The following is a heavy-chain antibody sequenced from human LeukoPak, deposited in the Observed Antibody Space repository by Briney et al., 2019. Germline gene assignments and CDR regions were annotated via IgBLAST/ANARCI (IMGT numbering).Heavy chain of an antibody. J-gene: IGHJ4*02. D-gene: IGHD3-10*01. CDR1: GFTFSSYS. Sequence: PGGSLRLSCAASGFTFSSYSMNWVRQAPGKGLEWVSSISSSSSYIYYADSVKGRFTISRDNAKNSLYLQMNSLRAEDTAVYYCARGLWFGELFRGSLTNWGQGTLVTVSS. V-gene: IGHV3-21*01. CDR2: ISSSSSYI. CDR3: ARGLWFGELFRGSLTN.